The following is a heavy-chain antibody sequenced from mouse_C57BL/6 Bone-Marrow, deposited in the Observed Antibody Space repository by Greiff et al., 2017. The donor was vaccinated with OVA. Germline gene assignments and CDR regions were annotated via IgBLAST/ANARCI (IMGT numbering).Heavy chain of an antibody. CDR1: GYTFTDHT. CDR3: ARWVSKRGVYYAMDY. J-gene: IGHJ4*01. D-gene: IGHD2-2*01. CDR2: IYPRDGST. Sequence: VKLQQSDAELVKPGASVKISCKVSGYTFTDHTIHWMKQRPEQGLEWIGYIYPRDGSTKYNEKFKGKATLTADKSSSTAYMQLNSLTSEDSAVYFCARWVSKRGVYYAMDYWGQGTSVTVSS. V-gene: IGHV1-78*01.